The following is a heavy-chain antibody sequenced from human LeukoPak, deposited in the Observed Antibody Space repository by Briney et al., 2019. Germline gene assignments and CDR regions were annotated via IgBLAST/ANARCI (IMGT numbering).Heavy chain of an antibody. J-gene: IGHJ4*02. CDR1: AYRFTSYW. V-gene: IGHV5-51*01. CDR2: IYPGDSDT. Sequence: GESLKISCKGSAYRFTSYWIGWVCRMPGKGLEWMGIIYPGDSDTRYSPSFQGQVTTSADKSISTAYLQWSRLKASDTAMYYCARGRIVGVFDYWGQGTLVTVSS. D-gene: IGHD1-26*01. CDR3: ARGRIVGVFDY.